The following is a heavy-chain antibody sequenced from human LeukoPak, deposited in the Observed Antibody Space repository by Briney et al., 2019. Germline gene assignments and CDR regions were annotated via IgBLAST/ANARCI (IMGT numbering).Heavy chain of an antibody. CDR2: ISGSGDTT. V-gene: IGHV3-23*01. Sequence: QPGGSLRLSCVVSGFTFKTHDMTWFRQAPGKGLEWVSTISGSGDTTYYADSVKGRFTISRDNSKNTLFLQMNSLRAQDTAIHYCAKASYYLGYYYGMDVWGQGTTVTVSS. CDR3: AKASYYLGYYYGMDV. J-gene: IGHJ6*02. CDR1: GFTFKTHD. D-gene: IGHD3-10*01.